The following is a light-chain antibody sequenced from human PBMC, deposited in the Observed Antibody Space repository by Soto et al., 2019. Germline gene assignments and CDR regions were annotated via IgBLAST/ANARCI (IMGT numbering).Light chain of an antibody. CDR2: GAS. Sequence: EIVMTQSPATLSVSPGERATLSCRASQSVSSNLAWYQQKPGQAPRLLIYGASTRATGIPARFSGSGSGTEFTLTISSLEPEDFAVYYCQQRSNWPPSSTFGPGTKVDIK. CDR3: QQRSNWPPSST. CDR1: QSVSSN. V-gene: IGKV3-15*01. J-gene: IGKJ3*01.